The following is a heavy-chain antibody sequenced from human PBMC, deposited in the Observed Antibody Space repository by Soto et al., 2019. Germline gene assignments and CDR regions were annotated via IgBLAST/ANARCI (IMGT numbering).Heavy chain of an antibody. CDR2: INHSGRT. CDR3: ARDVGHDYGDNGGY. J-gene: IGHJ4*02. CDR1: GGPFRGYY. V-gene: IGHV4-34*01. Sequence: QVQLQQWSAGLLKPSETRSLTCAVYGGPFRGYYWSWIRQPPGKGLEWIGEINHSGRTNYNPSLKSRVTISVDTSKNQFSLKLSSVTASDTAVSYCARDVGHDYGDNGGYWGQGTLVTVSS. D-gene: IGHD4-17*01.